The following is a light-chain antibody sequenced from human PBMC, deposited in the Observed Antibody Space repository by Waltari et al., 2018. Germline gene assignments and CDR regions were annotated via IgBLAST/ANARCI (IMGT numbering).Light chain of an antibody. V-gene: IGLV2-23*01. CDR1: SSDVGNYNA. CDR2: EGS. Sequence: HSALTQPASVSGSPGQSITISCTGASSDVGNYNAVSWYQQYPGKAPKLIIYEGSKRPPGVSNRFSGSKSGNTGSLTSSGLQVEDEADYSCCSFAGSNTYVLGTGTKVSVL. J-gene: IGLJ1*01. CDR3: CSFAGSNTYV.